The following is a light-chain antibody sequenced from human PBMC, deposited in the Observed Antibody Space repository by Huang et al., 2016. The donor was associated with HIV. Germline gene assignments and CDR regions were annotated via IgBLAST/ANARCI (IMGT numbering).Light chain of an antibody. CDR3: QQYSRPPPIT. Sequence: EVVLTQSPGTLSLSPGESATLSCRASPSVNSIHLAWYQQKPGQPPRLLIYGASSRATGIPDRFSGSGSGTDFTLTISRLEPEDFAVYYCQQYSRPPPITFGQGTRLDIK. CDR1: PSVNSIH. V-gene: IGKV3-20*01. CDR2: GAS. J-gene: IGKJ5*01.